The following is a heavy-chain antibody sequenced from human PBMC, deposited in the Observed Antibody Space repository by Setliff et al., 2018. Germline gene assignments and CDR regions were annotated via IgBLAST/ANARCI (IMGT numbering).Heavy chain of an antibody. J-gene: IGHJ4*02. D-gene: IGHD2-21*02. CDR3: AKDPHPAYCGGDCSFT. Sequence: QPGGSLRLSCAASAFTFSNAWMSWVRQAPGKGLEWISLIGHDDITYYADSVKGRFTVSRDISKNTVYLQMSTLRAEDTAMYYCAKDPHPAYCGGDCSFTWGQGTLVTVSS. CDR1: AFTFSNAW. V-gene: IGHV3-53*01. CDR2: IGHDDIT.